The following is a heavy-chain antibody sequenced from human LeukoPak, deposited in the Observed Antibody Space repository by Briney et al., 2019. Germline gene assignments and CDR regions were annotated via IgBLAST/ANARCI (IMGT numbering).Heavy chain of an antibody. Sequence: GGSLRLSCAASGFTFSSYSMNWVRQAPGKGLEWVSSISSSSSYIYYADSVKGRFTISRDNAKNSLYLQMHSLRAEDTAVYYCARDHEPRSGYNYWGQGTLVTVSS. J-gene: IGHJ4*02. CDR1: GFTFSSYS. V-gene: IGHV3-21*01. CDR2: ISSSSSYI. D-gene: IGHD5-12*01. CDR3: ARDHEPRSGYNY.